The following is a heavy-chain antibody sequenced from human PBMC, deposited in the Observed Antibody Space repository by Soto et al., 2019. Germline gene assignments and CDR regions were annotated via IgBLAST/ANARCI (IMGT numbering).Heavy chain of an antibody. CDR2: MNPNNGNT. CDR3: ARGPRNWGVDY. Sequence: QVQLVQSGAEVKKPGASVKVSCKAAAYTFTSYDINWVRQATGQDFEWMGWMNPNNGNTAYAQKFQGRVTMTRNTPKSKASRGLSSRTFEDTAVYSWARGPRNWGVDYWGQGPLFTVSS. D-gene: IGHD7-27*01. CDR1: AYTFTSYD. J-gene: IGHJ4*02. V-gene: IGHV1-8*01.